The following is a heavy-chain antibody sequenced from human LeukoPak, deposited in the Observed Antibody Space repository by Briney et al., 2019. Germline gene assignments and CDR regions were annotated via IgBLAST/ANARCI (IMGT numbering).Heavy chain of an antibody. CDR2: INSDGSST. V-gene: IGHV3-74*03. CDR3: ARDQSAMAGRLDCFDS. CDR1: GFTFSSYW. J-gene: IGHJ4*02. Sequence: GGSLRLSCAASGFTFSSYWMHWVRQAPGKGLVWVSRINSDGSSTEYADSVKGRFTISRDNAKNTLYLQMNSLRAEDTAVYYCARDQSAMAGRLDCFDSWGQGTLVTVSS. D-gene: IGHD6-19*01.